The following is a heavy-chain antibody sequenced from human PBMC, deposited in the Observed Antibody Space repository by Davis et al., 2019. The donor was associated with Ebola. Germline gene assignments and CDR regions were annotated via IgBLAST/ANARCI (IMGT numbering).Heavy chain of an antibody. CDR1: GFTFSSYG. Sequence: GESLKISCATSGFTFSSYGMHWVRQAPGKGLEWVAVIWYDGSNKYYADSVKGRFTISRDNSKNTLYLQMNSLRAEDTAVYYCARDSNPYYDFWSGYYDYWGQGTLVTVSS. D-gene: IGHD3-3*01. J-gene: IGHJ4*02. CDR3: ARDSNPYYDFWSGYYDY. V-gene: IGHV3-33*01. CDR2: IWYDGSNK.